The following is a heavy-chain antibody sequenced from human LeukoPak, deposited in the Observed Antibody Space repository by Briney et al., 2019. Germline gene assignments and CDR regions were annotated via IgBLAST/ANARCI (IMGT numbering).Heavy chain of an antibody. CDR2: INPNSGGT. D-gene: IGHD3-22*01. CDR3: ARLLTFYYDNSDY. Sequence: ASVKVSCKASGYTFTGYYMHWVRQAPGQGLEWTGWINPNSGGTNYAQKFQGRVTMTRDTSISTAYMELSRLRSDDTAVYYCARLLTFYYDNSDYWGQGTLVTVSS. V-gene: IGHV1-2*02. J-gene: IGHJ4*02. CDR1: GYTFTGYY.